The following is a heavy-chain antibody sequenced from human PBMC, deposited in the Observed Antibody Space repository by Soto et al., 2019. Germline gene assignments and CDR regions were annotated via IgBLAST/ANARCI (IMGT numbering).Heavy chain of an antibody. CDR3: ALPGSGSYYLPNNWFDP. J-gene: IGHJ5*02. CDR2: IIPIFGTA. D-gene: IGHD3-10*01. CDR1: GGTFSSYA. V-gene: IGHV1-69*13. Sequence: SVKVSCKXSGGTFSSYAISWVRQAPGQGLEWMGGIIPIFGTANYAQKFQGRVTITADESTSTAYMELSSLRSEDTAVYYCALPGSGSYYLPNNWFDPWGQGTLVTVSS.